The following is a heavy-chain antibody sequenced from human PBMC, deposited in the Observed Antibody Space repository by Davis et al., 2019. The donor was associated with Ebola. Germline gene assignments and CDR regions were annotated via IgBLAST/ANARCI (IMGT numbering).Heavy chain of an antibody. D-gene: IGHD5-12*01. CDR2: ISSSSSYI. CDR3: ARRLPLYSGYAYGHYYYGMDV. V-gene: IGHV3-21*01. Sequence: PGGSLRLSCAASGFTFSSYSMNWVRQAPVKGLAWVSSISSSSSYIYYADSVKGRFTISRDNAKNSLYLQMNSLRAEDTAVYYCARRLPLYSGYAYGHYYYGMDVWGQGTTVTVSS. CDR1: GFTFSSYS. J-gene: IGHJ6*02.